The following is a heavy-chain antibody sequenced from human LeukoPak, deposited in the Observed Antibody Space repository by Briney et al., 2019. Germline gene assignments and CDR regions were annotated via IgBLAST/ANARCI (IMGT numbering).Heavy chain of an antibody. V-gene: IGHV3-48*04. CDR1: GFTLSSYS. D-gene: IGHD3-16*01. CDR3: ARLGGPRPYYYMDV. CDR2: ISSSSSTI. J-gene: IGHJ6*03. Sequence: GGSLRLSCAASGFTLSSYSMSWVRQAPGKGLEWVSYISSSSSTIYYADSVKGRFTISRDNAKNSLYLQMNSLRAEDTAVYYCARLGGPRPYYYMDVWGKGTTVTVSS.